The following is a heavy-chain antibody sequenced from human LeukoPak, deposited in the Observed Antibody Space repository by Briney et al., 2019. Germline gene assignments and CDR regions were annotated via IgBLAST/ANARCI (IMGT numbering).Heavy chain of an antibody. CDR2: MTSGGGT. CDR1: GFTFSSYA. D-gene: IGHD6-6*01. V-gene: IGHV3-23*01. Sequence: PGGSLRLSCAASGFTFSSYAMTWVRQAPGKGLEWVSAMTSGGGTYYADSVKGRFTISRDNSKNTVYLRMNSLRAEDTAVYYCAKDLTRSSGGFDYWGQGTLVTVSS. CDR3: AKDLTRSSGGFDY. J-gene: IGHJ4*02.